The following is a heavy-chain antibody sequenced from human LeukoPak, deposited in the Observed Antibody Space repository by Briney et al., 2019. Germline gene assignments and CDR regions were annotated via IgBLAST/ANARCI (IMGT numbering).Heavy chain of an antibody. J-gene: IGHJ4*02. CDR3: ARRRAFGEGGSFDY. Sequence: PSETLSLTCTVSGGSISSAGYYWSWIRQHPGKGLEWIGYIYYSGSTYYNASLKSRVTISVDTSKNQLSLKLSSVTAADMAVYYCARRRAFGEGGSFDYWGQGILVTVSS. V-gene: IGHV4-31*03. CDR1: GGSISSAGYY. D-gene: IGHD3-16*01. CDR2: IYYSGST.